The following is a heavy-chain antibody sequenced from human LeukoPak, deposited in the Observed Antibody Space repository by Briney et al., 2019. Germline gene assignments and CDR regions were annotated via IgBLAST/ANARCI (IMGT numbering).Heavy chain of an antibody. V-gene: IGHV5-51*01. CDR2: IYPGDSDT. CDR3: ARQVNGGNFDY. Sequence: GESLKISFKGSGYSFTSNWIGWVRQMPGKGLECMGIIYPGDSDTKYSPSFQGQVTISADKSISTAYLQWSSLKASDTAMYYCARQVNGGNFDYWGQGTLVTVSS. D-gene: IGHD2-8*01. J-gene: IGHJ4*02. CDR1: GYSFTSNW.